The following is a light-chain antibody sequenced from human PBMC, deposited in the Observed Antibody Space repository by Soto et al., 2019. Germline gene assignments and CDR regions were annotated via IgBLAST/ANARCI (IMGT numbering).Light chain of an antibody. V-gene: IGKV1-9*01. CDR2: AAS. CDR1: QGISSY. J-gene: IGKJ5*01. CDR3: HQLNSYPHT. Sequence: DIPLTQSPSFLSASVGDRVTITCRASQGISSYLAWYQQIPGKAPNLLIYAASTLQSGVPSRFSGSGSGTEFTLTISSLQPEDFATYYCHQLNSYPHTFGQGTRLEMK.